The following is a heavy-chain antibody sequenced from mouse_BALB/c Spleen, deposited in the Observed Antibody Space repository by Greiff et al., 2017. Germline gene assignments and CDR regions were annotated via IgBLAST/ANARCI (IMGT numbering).Heavy chain of an antibody. V-gene: IGHV14-1*02. D-gene: IGHD1-1*01. CDR3: AYYGSSYGGFAY. CDR1: GFNIKDYY. CDR2: IDPENGNT. Sequence: EVQLQQSGAELVRPGALVKLSCKASGFNIKDYYMHWVKQRPEQGLEWIGWIDPENGNTIYDPKFHGKASITADTSSNTAYLQLSSLTSEDTAVYYCAYYGSSYGGFAYWGKETLVTVSA. J-gene: IGHJ3*01.